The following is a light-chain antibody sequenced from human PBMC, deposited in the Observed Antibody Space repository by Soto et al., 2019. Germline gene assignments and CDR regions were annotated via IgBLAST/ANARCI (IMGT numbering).Light chain of an antibody. Sequence: DIQMTQSPSTLSASVGDRVTITCRASQSISSWLAWHQQKPGKAPKLIIYDASSLESGVPSRFSGSGSGTEFTLTISSLQPDDFATYYCQHYNPYSGPFGQGTKVDIK. J-gene: IGKJ1*01. CDR3: QHYNPYSGP. V-gene: IGKV1-5*01. CDR2: DAS. CDR1: QSISSW.